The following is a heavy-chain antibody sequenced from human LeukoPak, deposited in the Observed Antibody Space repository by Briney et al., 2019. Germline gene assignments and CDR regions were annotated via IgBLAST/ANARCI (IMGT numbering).Heavy chain of an antibody. Sequence: GGSLRLSCAASGFTFSDYYMSWVRQAPGKGPEWVSYISSSGTTTYYADSVKGRFTISRDDAKNPLYLQMNSLRAEDTAVYFCARVYIAEDFWGQGTLVTVSS. CDR1: GFTFSDYY. V-gene: IGHV3-11*01. J-gene: IGHJ4*02. CDR3: ARVYIAEDF. CDR2: ISSSGTTT. D-gene: IGHD2-15*01.